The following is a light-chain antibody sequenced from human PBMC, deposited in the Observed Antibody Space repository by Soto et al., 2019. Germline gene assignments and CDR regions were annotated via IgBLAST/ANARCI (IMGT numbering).Light chain of an antibody. CDR3: QQYGSSGT. V-gene: IGKV3-20*01. J-gene: IGKJ1*01. Sequence: EIELTQSPGTLSLSPGERATLSCRASQSVSNNYLAWYQQKPGQAPRLLIYGASNRATGIPGLFSGSGSGTDFTLIISRLEPEDFAVYYCQQYGSSGTFGQGTKVELK. CDR1: QSVSNNY. CDR2: GAS.